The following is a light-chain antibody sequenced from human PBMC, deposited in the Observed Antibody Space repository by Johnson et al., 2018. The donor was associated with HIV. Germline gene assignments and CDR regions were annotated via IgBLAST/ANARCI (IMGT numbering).Light chain of an antibody. CDR3: GTWDSSLSAYV. V-gene: IGLV1-51*01. Sequence: QSVLTQPPSVSAAPGQKVTISCSGSSSNIGNNYVSWYQQLPGTAPKLLIYDNNKRPSGIPDRFSGSKSGTSATLGITGLQTGDAADYYCGTWDSSLSAYVVGSGTKGTVL. J-gene: IGLJ1*01. CDR2: DNN. CDR1: SSNIGNNY.